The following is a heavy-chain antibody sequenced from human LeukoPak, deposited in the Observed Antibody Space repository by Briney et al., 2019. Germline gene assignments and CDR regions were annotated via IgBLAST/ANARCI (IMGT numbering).Heavy chain of an antibody. V-gene: IGHV3-7*03. CDR1: GFTFSNYW. J-gene: IGHJ4*02. Sequence: GGSLRLSCAASGFTFSNYWMSWVRQAPGRGLEWVANIKQDGSENYYVDSVKGRFTISRDNARNSLYLQMNSLRAEDTAVYYCARDPPAVAGNFDYWGQGTLVTVSS. D-gene: IGHD6-19*01. CDR3: ARDPPAVAGNFDY. CDR2: IKQDGSEN.